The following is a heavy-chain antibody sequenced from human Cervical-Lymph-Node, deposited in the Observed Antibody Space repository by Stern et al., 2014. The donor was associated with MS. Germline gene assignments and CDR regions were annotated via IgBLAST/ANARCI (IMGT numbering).Heavy chain of an antibody. Sequence: QVQLQESGPGLMKTSETLTLTCVVSGASVSDDYWRAWVRQTPREGLEWIGDIYDRWDTTSNPSLNRRVTISIDKSENQVALRLISVTAADTAMYFCASRPCLGTSTCSDFFEFWGPGTLVSVSS. D-gene: IGHD6-13*01. CDR2: IYDRWDT. CDR3: ASRPCLGTSTCSDFFEF. CDR1: GASVSDDYW. J-gene: IGHJ4*02. V-gene: IGHV4/OR15-8*02.